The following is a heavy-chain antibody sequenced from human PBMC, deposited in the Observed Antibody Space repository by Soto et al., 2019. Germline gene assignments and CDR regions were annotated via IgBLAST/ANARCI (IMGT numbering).Heavy chain of an antibody. V-gene: IGHV2-5*02. CDR3: ALKGDGYRGFKY. D-gene: IGHD5-12*01. Sequence: QITLKESGPTLVKPTQTLTLTCTLSGFSLSTSGVGVGWIRQPPGKALEWLALIYWDDDKRYSPFLKSRLTITKYTSKNQVVLTLTNMDPVDTATYYCALKGDGYRGFKYWGQGTLVTVSS. CDR1: GFSLSTSGVG. CDR2: IYWDDDK. J-gene: IGHJ4*02.